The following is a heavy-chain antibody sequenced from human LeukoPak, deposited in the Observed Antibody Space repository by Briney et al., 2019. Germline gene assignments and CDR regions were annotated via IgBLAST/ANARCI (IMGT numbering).Heavy chain of an antibody. CDR1: GGSISSSNW. D-gene: IGHD2-8*02. Sequence: SETLSLTCGVSGGSISSSNWWSWVRQPPGKGLEWIGEIYHSGSTNYNPSLKSRVTISVDKSKNQLSLKLTSVTAADTAVYYCARAPVDCTGTCYHGIRFDPWGQGTLVTVSS. CDR2: IYHSGST. CDR3: ARAPVDCTGTCYHGIRFDP. V-gene: IGHV4-4*02. J-gene: IGHJ5*02.